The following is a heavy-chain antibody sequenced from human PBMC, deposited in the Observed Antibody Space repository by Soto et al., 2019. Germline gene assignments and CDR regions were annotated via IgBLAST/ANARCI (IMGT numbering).Heavy chain of an antibody. CDR2: IIPIFGTA. Sequence: SVKVSCKASGGTFSSYAISWVRQAPGQGLEWMGGIIPIFGTANYAQKFQGRVTITADESTSTAYMELSSLRSEDTAVYYCARGSYDSSGYPYYYYYGMDVWGQGTSVTVSS. D-gene: IGHD3-22*01. V-gene: IGHV1-69*13. CDR1: GGTFSSYA. J-gene: IGHJ6*02. CDR3: ARGSYDSSGYPYYYYYGMDV.